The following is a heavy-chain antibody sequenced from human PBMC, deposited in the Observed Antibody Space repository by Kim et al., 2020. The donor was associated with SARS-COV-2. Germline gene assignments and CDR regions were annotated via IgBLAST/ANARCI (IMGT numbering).Heavy chain of an antibody. Sequence: GESLKISCKGSGYSFTSYWISWVRQMPGKGLEWMGRIDPSDSYTNYSPSFQGHVTISADKSISTAYLQWSSLKASDTAMYYCARLGGGYCSGGSCYSTPYGMDVWGQGTTVTVSS. J-gene: IGHJ6*02. CDR2: IDPSDSYT. CDR1: GYSFTSYW. D-gene: IGHD2-15*01. CDR3: ARLGGGYCSGGSCYSTPYGMDV. V-gene: IGHV5-10-1*01.